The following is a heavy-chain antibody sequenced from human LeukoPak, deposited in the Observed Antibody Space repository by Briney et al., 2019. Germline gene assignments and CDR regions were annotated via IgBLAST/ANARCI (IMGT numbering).Heavy chain of an antibody. CDR1: GYTFTGYY. Sequence: ASVKVSCKASGYTFTGYYIRWVRQAPGQGLEWMGWINPNSGGTNYAQKFQGRVTMTRDTSISTAYMELSRLRSDDTAVYYCARVPRGSIAVAGSVFWPRWCETWGQGKLVTLSPQ. D-gene: IGHD6-19*01. V-gene: IGHV1-2*02. J-gene: IGHJ5*02. CDR2: INPNSGGT. CDR3: ARVPRGSIAVAGSVFWPRWCET.